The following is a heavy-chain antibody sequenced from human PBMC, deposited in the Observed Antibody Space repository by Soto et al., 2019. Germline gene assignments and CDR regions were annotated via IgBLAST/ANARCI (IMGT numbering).Heavy chain of an antibody. CDR1: GFTFSNAW. CDR2: IKSKTDGGTT. CDR3: TTVDIVVVPAAPGYYYYGMDV. J-gene: IGHJ6*02. Sequence: PGGSLRLSCAASGFTFSNAWMNWVRQAPGKGLEWVGRIKSKTDGGTTDYAAPVKGRFTISRDDSKNTLYLQMNSLKTEDTAVYYCTTVDIVVVPAAPGYYYYGMDVWGQGTTVTFSS. D-gene: IGHD2-2*03. V-gene: IGHV3-15*07.